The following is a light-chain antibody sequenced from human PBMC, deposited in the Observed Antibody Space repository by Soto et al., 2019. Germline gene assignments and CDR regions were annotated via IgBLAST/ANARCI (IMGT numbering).Light chain of an antibody. Sequence: DIQMTQSPSTLSASVGDRVTITCRASQRINNWVAWYQQKPGKAPKFLMFDTSPLETGVPSRFRGSGSGTEFPLTISSLQPVDLATYFCQQYHTYPSTCGQGTKLQI. J-gene: IGKJ2*01. V-gene: IGKV1-5*01. CDR3: QQYHTYPST. CDR2: DTS. CDR1: QRINNW.